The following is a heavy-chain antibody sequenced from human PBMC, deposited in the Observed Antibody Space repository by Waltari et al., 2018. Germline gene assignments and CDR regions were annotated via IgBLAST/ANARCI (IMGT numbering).Heavy chain of an antibody. Sequence: QVQLQQWGAGLLKPSETLSLTCAVYGGSFSGYYWSWIRQPPGKGLEWIGEINHSGRTNHNPALKSRVTISVDTSKNQFSLKLSSVTAADTAVYYCARGETYYYGSGNIVGFDPWGQGTLVTVSS. D-gene: IGHD3-10*01. CDR1: GGSFSGYY. J-gene: IGHJ5*02. V-gene: IGHV4-34*01. CDR3: ARGETYYYGSGNIVGFDP. CDR2: INHSGRT.